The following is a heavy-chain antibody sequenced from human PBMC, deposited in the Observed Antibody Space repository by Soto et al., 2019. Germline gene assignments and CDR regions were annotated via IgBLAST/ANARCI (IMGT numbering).Heavy chain of an antibody. CDR3: ARTAWLRGGINYMLN. D-gene: IGHD2-8*01. CDR2: IYYSGST. CDR1: GGSISSYY. Sequence: PSETLSLTCTVSGGSISSYYWSWIRQPPGKGLEWIGYIYYSGSTNYNPSLKSRVTISVDTSKNQFSLKLNSVTAADTAVYYCARTAWLRGGINYMLNRGPGTLLTV. V-gene: IGHV4-59*01. J-gene: IGHJ4*03.